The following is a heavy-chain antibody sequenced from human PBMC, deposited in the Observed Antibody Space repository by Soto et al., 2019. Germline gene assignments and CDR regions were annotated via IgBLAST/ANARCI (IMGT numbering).Heavy chain of an antibody. CDR2: IYYSGST. CDR3: ARLIHCKTTSCYFDY. Sequence: SETLSLTCTVSGGSISSYYWSWIRQPPGKGLEWIGYIYYSGSTNYNPSLKSRVTISVDTSKNQFSLKLSSVTAADTAVYYCARLIHCKTTSCYFDYWGQGTLVTVSS. V-gene: IGHV4-59*01. J-gene: IGHJ4*02. D-gene: IGHD2-2*01. CDR1: GGSISSYY.